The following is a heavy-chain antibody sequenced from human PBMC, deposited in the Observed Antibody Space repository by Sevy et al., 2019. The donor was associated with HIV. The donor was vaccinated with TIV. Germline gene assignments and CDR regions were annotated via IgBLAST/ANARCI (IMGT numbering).Heavy chain of an antibody. D-gene: IGHD4-17*01. CDR2: IDYIGTT. Sequence: SETLSLTCTVSSGSFSRSSYYWGWIRQSPGKGLEWIASIDYIGTTYYNLALKSRVTITGDRSKNEVSLNLRFVTAADAAVYYCARYLRGDHAGGFDFWGQGTPVTVSS. V-gene: IGHV4-39*01. J-gene: IGHJ5*01. CDR1: SGSFSRSSYY. CDR3: ARYLRGDHAGGFDF.